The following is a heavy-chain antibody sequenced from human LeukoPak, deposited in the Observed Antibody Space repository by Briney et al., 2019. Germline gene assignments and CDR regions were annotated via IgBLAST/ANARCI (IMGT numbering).Heavy chain of an antibody. V-gene: IGHV1-18*01. CDR3: ARDGSQQWLVPFDY. CDR2: ISAYNGNT. Sequence: ASVKVSCKASDYTFTSYGISWVRQAPGQGLEWMGWISAYNGNTNYAQKLQGRVTMTTDTSTSTAYMELRSLRSDDTAVYYCARDGSQQWLVPFDYWGQGTLVTVSS. CDR1: DYTFTSYG. J-gene: IGHJ4*02. D-gene: IGHD6-19*01.